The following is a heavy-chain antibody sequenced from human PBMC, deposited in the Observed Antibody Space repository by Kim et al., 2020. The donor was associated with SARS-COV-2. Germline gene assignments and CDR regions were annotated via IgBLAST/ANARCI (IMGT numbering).Heavy chain of an antibody. CDR2: SRNRAHGQTT. J-gene: IGHJ4*02. V-gene: IGHV3-72*01. CDR3: VAFLSGLPY. Sequence: GGSLRLSCAVSGFTLSDHYMDWVRQAAGKGLEWVGRSRNRAHGQTTDYAASVKDRFTILRDDLKNSLYLDMNSLENEDTAVYYCVAFLSGLPYWGQGTLLTVSS. D-gene: IGHD3-3*01. CDR1: GFTLSDHY.